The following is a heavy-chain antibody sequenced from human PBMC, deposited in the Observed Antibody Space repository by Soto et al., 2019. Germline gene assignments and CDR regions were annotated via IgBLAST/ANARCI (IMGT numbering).Heavy chain of an antibody. CDR2: TSNSGST. CDR3: ARGGGSTKVDY. J-gene: IGHJ4*02. Sequence: QVQLQESGPGLVKPSQTLSLTCTVSGGSITSSGYYWSWIRQHPGEGLEWIGFTSNSGSTSDNPPLKSRVTISVNTSSNQFSLNLKAVTAADTAVYYCARGGGSTKVDYWGQGTLVTVSP. CDR1: GGSITSSGYY. V-gene: IGHV4-31*03. D-gene: IGHD2-2*01.